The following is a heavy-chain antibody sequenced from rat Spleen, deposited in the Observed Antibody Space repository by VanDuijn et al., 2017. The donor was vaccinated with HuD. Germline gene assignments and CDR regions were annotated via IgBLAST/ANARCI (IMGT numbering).Heavy chain of an antibody. CDR3: ATVLNYGGYSED. CDR1: GFTFSNYG. CDR2: ISPSGAIT. Sequence: EVQLVESGGGLVQPGRSLKLSCAASGFTFSNYGMHWIRQAPAKGLEWVASISPSGAITHYRDSVKGRFTISRENAKNTLYLQMDSLRPEDSATYYCATVLNYGGYSEDWGQGVMVTVSS. V-gene: IGHV5-19*01. J-gene: IGHJ2*01. D-gene: IGHD1-11*01.